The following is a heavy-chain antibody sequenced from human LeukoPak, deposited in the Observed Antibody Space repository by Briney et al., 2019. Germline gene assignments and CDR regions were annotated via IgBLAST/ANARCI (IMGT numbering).Heavy chain of an antibody. CDR2: ISGGST. V-gene: IGHV3-38-3*01. CDR1: GFTVSSNE. J-gene: IGHJ4*02. Sequence: GGSLRLSCAASGFTVSSNEMSWVRQAPGKGLEWVSSISGGSTYYADSRKGRFTISRDNSKNTLHLQMNSLRAEDTAVYYCKSSVKRWSVQQLTLSDYWGQGTLVTVSS. CDR3: KSSVKRWSVQQLTLSDY. D-gene: IGHD6-13*01.